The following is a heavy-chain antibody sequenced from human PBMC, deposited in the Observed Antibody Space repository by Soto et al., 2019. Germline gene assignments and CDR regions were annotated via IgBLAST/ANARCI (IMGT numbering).Heavy chain of an antibody. CDR2: INHTGYT. V-gene: IGHV4-34*01. J-gene: IGHJ5*02. CDR3: AREERAYCGGGSCTWGWFDP. Sequence: QVQLQQWGAGLWRPSETLSLTCAVYGGSFRDYYWTWIRQPPGKGLEWLGEINHTGYTNYNPSLKSRVTISVDTSKNQFSLKLSSVTAADTAMYYCAREERAYCGGGSCTWGWFDPWGQGTLVTVSS. D-gene: IGHD2-21*01. CDR1: GGSFRDYY.